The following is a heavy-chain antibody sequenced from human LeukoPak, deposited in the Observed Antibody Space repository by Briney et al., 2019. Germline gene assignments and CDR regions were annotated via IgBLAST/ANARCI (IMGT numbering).Heavy chain of an antibody. D-gene: IGHD1-26*01. CDR2: ISAYNGNT. J-gene: IGHJ4*02. CDR1: GGTFSSYA. CDR3: ARVGSRELLNY. Sequence: GASVKVSCKASGGTFSSYAISWVRQAPGQGLEWMGWISAYNGNTNYAQKLQGRVTMTTDTSTSTAYMELRSLRSDDTAVYYCARVGSRELLNYWGQGTLVTVSS. V-gene: IGHV1-18*01.